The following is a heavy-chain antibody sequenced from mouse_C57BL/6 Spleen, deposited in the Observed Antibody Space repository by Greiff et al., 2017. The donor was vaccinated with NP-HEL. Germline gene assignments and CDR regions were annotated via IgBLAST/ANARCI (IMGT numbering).Heavy chain of an antibody. J-gene: IGHJ4*01. CDR1: GFNIKDDY. CDR3: TSRAMDY. Sequence: DVKLQESGAELVRPGASVKLSCTASGFNIKDDYMHWVKQRPEQGLEWIGWIDPENGDTEYASKFQGKATITADTSSNTAYLQLSSLTSEDTAVYYCTSRAMDYWGQGTSVTVSS. V-gene: IGHV14-4*01. CDR2: IDPENGDT.